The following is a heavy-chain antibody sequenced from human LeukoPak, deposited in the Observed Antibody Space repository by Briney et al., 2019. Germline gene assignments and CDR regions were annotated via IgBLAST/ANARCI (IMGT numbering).Heavy chain of an antibody. CDR2: ISRSGTYI. D-gene: IGHD3-16*01. CDR1: GFNFSAYN. Sequence: PGGSLRLSCAASGFNFSAYNMSWVRQAPGEGLEWVSSISRSGTYIYYADSVKGRLTISRDNAKNSLYLQMNSLRAEDTAVYYCARVVWGSGSSTGEFDYWGQGTLVTVSS. CDR3: ARVVWGSGSSTGEFDY. V-gene: IGHV3-21*01. J-gene: IGHJ4*02.